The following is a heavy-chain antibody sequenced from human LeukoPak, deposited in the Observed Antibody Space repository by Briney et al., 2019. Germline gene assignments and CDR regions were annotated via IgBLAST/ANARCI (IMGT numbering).Heavy chain of an antibody. CDR1: GGSISSYY. V-gene: IGHV4-4*07. CDR3: AREYSSGWYWYFDL. J-gene: IGHJ2*01. CDR2: IYTSGST. Sequence: SETLSLTCTVSGGSISSYYWSWIRQPAGKGLEWIGRIYTSGSTNYNPSLKSRVTMSVDTSKNQFSLKLSSVTAADTAVHYCAREYSSGWYWYFDLWGRGTLVTVSS. D-gene: IGHD6-19*01.